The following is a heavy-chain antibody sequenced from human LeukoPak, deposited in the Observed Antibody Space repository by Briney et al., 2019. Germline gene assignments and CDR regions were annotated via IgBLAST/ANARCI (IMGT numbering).Heavy chain of an antibody. V-gene: IGHV1-2*02. J-gene: IGHJ4*02. CDR1: GYTFTGYY. D-gene: IGHD3-22*01. CDR2: INPNSGGT. CDR3: ARDPGTYYYESSGYYARVYYFDY. Sequence: GASVKVSCKASGYTFTGYYMHWVRQAPGQGLEWMGWINPNSGGTNYAQKFQGRVTMTRDTSISTAYMELSRLRSDDTAVYYYARDPGTYYYESSGYYARVYYFDYWGQGTLVTVSS.